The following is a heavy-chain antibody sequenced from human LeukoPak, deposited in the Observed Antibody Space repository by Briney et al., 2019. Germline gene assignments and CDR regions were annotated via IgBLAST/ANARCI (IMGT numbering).Heavy chain of an antibody. CDR2: ISGSGGST. Sequence: GGSLRLSCAASGFTFSSYAMSWVRQAPGKGLEWVSAISGSGGSTYYADSVKGRLTISRDNSKNTLYLQMNSLRAEDTAVYYCAPRSGSYESPAGYWGQGTLVTVSS. CDR3: APRSGSYESPAGY. J-gene: IGHJ4*02. CDR1: GFTFSSYA. D-gene: IGHD3-10*01. V-gene: IGHV3-23*01.